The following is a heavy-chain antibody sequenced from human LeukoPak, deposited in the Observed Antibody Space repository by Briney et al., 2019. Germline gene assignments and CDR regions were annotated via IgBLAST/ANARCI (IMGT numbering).Heavy chain of an antibody. Sequence: GASVKVSCKASGYTFTGYYMHWVRQAPGQGLEWMGWINPNSGGTNYAQKFQGRVTMTRDTSISTAYMELSRLRSDDTAVYHCARDSPPASYYSGGSCYSEGWFDPWGQGTLVTVSS. V-gene: IGHV1-2*02. CDR3: ARDSPPASYYSGGSCYSEGWFDP. CDR2: INPNSGGT. CDR1: GYTFTGYY. J-gene: IGHJ5*02. D-gene: IGHD2-15*01.